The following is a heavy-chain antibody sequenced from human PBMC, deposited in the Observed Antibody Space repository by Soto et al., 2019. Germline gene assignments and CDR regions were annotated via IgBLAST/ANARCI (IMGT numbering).Heavy chain of an antibody. CDR3: ARDSRRILFGVVITNYYYYGMDV. CDR2: INPNSGGT. D-gene: IGHD3-3*01. Sequence: ASVKVSCKAYGYTFTGYYMHWVRQAPGQGLEWMGWINPNSGGTNYAQKFQGWVTMTRDTSISTAYMELSRLRSDDTAVYYCARDSRRILFGVVITNYYYYGMDVWGQGTTVTVSS. CDR1: GYTFTGYY. J-gene: IGHJ6*02. V-gene: IGHV1-2*04.